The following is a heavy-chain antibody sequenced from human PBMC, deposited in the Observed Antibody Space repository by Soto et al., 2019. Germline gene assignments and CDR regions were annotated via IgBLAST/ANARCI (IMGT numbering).Heavy chain of an antibody. CDR1: GFTFSSYS. CDR2: ISSSSSYI. CDR3: AREKNLLSHATPLDY. J-gene: IGHJ4*02. V-gene: IGHV3-21*01. D-gene: IGHD2-8*02. Sequence: PGGSLRLSCAASGFTFSSYSMNWVRQAPGKGLEWVSSISSSSSYIYYADSVKGRFTISRDNAKNSLYLQMNSLRAEDTAVYYCAREKNLLSHATPLDYWGQGALVTVSS.